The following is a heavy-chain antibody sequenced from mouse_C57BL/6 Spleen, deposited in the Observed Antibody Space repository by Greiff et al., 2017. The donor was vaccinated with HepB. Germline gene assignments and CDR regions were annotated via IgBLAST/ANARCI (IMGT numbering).Heavy chain of an antibody. CDR3: ARRRDYHGDFDY. Sequence: EVNVVESGGGLVKPGGSLKLSCAASGFTFSDYGMHWVRQAPEKGLEWVAYISSGSSTIYYADTVKGRFTISRDNAKNTLFLQMTSLRSEDTAMYYCARRRDYHGDFDYWGQGTTLTVSS. D-gene: IGHD1-1*01. CDR2: ISSGSSTI. J-gene: IGHJ2*01. V-gene: IGHV5-17*01. CDR1: GFTFSDYG.